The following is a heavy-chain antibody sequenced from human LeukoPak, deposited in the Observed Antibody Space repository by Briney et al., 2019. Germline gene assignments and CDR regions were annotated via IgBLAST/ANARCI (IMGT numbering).Heavy chain of an antibody. J-gene: IGHJ4*02. Sequence: GGSLRLSCAASGFTFSSYGMHWVRQAPGKGPEWVAVISYDGSNKYYADSVKGRFTISRDNSKNTLYLQMNSLRAEDTAVYYCAYGSGSYFPYYFDYWGQGTLVTVSS. CDR1: GFTFSSYG. D-gene: IGHD3-10*01. CDR2: ISYDGSNK. CDR3: AYGSGSYFPYYFDY. V-gene: IGHV3-30*03.